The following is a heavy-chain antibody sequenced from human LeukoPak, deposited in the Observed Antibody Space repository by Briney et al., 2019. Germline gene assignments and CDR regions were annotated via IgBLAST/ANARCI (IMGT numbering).Heavy chain of an antibody. J-gene: IGHJ4*02. D-gene: IGHD3-16*01. CDR3: AASRTMITFGVYYFDY. Sequence: ASVKVSCKASGYTFTGYYMHWVRQSPGQGLEWMGWINPNSGGTNYAQKFQGRVTMTRDTSISTAYMELSRLRSDDTAVYYCAASRTMITFGVYYFDYWGQGTLVTVSS. V-gene: IGHV1-2*02. CDR1: GYTFTGYY. CDR2: INPNSGGT.